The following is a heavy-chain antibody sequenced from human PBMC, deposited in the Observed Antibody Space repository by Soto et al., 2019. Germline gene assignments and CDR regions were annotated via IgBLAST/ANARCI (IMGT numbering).Heavy chain of an antibody. CDR1: GFIFSDYA. D-gene: IGHD3-3*01. V-gene: IGHV3-30-3*01. CDR2: ISYDASSE. Sequence: GGSLRLSCAASGFIFSDYAMHWVRQAPGKGLEWVAVISYDASSEFYADSVQGRFTISRDNSKNTLYLQMNSLRAEDTAVYYCARTNYDFWKMVYWGQGTLVTVSS. CDR3: ARTNYDFWKMVY. J-gene: IGHJ4*02.